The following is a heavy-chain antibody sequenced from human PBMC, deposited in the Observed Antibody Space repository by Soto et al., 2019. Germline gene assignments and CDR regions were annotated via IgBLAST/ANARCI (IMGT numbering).Heavy chain of an antibody. Sequence: VQLLESGGGLVQPGGSLRLSCAASGFTFSSYAMNWVRQAPGKGLEWVSAISPGGGSPYYTDSVKGRLTISRDNSKNTLYLQMNSLRAEDTAVYYCAKQIPAAGSDYWGQGPLVTVSS. D-gene: IGHD6-13*01. CDR1: GFTFSSYA. CDR3: AKQIPAAGSDY. CDR2: ISPGGGSP. J-gene: IGHJ4*02. V-gene: IGHV3-23*01.